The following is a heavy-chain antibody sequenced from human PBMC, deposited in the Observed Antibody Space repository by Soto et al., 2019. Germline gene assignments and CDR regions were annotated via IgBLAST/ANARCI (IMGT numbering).Heavy chain of an antibody. V-gene: IGHV3-23*01. CDR2: ISSSGSGSST. D-gene: IGHD1-26*01. J-gene: IGHJ4*02. Sequence: GGSLRLSCAASGFTFSSYVMSWVRQAPGKGLEWVSAISSSGSGSSTYYADSVKGRFTISRDNSKNTLYLQMNSLRAEDTAVYYCAKASVGGDFDYWGQGTLVTVYS. CDR3: AKASVGGDFDY. CDR1: GFTFSSYV.